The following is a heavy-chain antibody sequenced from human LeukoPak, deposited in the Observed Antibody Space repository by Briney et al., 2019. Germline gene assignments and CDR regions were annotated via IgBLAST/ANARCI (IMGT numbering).Heavy chain of an antibody. V-gene: IGHV1-2*02. CDR2: IDPKSGGT. CDR3: ARGAGGNSFDY. CDR1: GYIFADFF. Sequence: ASVKVSCKASGYIFADFFIHWVRQAPGQGLEWMAWIDPKSGGTKYAQKYQGRVTMTRDTSTSTAYMELSSLTSDDTAVYYCARGAGGNSFDYWGQGTLIADSS. D-gene: IGHD4-23*01. J-gene: IGHJ4*02.